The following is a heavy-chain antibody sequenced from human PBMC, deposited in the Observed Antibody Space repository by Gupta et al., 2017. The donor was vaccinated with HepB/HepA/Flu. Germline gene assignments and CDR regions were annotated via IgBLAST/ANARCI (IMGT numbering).Heavy chain of an antibody. V-gene: IGHV3-30*03. CDR2: ISYEGSTT. Sequence: VQSVDSGAVVIPLRRYLQLVGAVSGFSFRAYAMHRARPLPDTGMHWVRQSPDKGLEWVASISYEGSTTHYADPVRGRFTISRDNPSSKLYLQMNSLEMDDTGVYYCARNGLGGQYNWFGPWGQGTLVTVSS. D-gene: IGHD3-10*02. CDR1: GFSFRAYAMHRARPLPDTG. CDR3: ARNGLGGQYNWFGP. J-gene: IGHJ5*02.